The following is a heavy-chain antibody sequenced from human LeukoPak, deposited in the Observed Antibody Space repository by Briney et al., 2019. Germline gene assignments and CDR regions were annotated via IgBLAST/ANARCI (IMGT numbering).Heavy chain of an antibody. CDR1: GFTFSSYA. CDR2: ISGSGGST. J-gene: IGHJ3*02. D-gene: IGHD3-22*01. V-gene: IGHV3-23*01. Sequence: PGGSLRLSCAASGFTFSSYAMSWVRQAPGKRLEWVSAISGSGGSTYYADSVKGRFTISRDNSKNTLYLQMNSLRAEDTAVYYCANPGSPYYYDSSDAFDIWGQGTMVTVSS. CDR3: ANPGSPYYYDSSDAFDI.